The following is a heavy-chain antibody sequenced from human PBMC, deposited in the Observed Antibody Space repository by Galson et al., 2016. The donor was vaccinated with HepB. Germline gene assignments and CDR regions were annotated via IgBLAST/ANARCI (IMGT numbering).Heavy chain of an antibody. V-gene: IGHV3-30-3*01. CDR1: GFTFSSYA. D-gene: IGHD1-26*01. CDR2: ISYDGNNK. CDR3: AKAVGGSSVSLPDY. Sequence: SLRLSCAASGFTFSSYAMYWVRQAPGKGLEWVAVISYDGNNKYFADSVKGRFTISRENSYNTLYLQMRSLRPDDTAVYYWAKAVGGSSVSLPDYWGQGALVTVSS. J-gene: IGHJ4*02.